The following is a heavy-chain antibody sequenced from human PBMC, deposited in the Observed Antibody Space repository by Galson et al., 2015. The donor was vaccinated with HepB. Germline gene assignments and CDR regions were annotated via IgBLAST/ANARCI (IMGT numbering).Heavy chain of an antibody. CDR1: GGSISSYY. CDR3: ARLIAVAGAEYFQH. V-gene: IGHV4-59*08. D-gene: IGHD6-19*01. Sequence: SETLSLTCTVSGGSISSYYWSWIRQPPGKGLEWIGYIYYSGSTNYNPSLKSRVTISVDTSKNQFSLKLSSVTAADTAVYYCARLIAVAGAEYFQHWGQGTLVTVSS. J-gene: IGHJ1*01. CDR2: IYYSGST.